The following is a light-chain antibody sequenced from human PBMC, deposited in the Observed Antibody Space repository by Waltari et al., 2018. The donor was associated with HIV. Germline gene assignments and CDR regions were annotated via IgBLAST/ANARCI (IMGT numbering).Light chain of an antibody. CDR3: QQYGSSPRT. V-gene: IGKV3-20*01. Sequence: IVFTQAPTTLSLSPWKGATLSCRASQGVSNNYLAWYQQKPGQAPRLLIYGASSRATGIPDRFSGSGSGTDFTLTISRLEPEDVAVYYCQQYGSSPRTFGQGTKVEIK. CDR2: GAS. CDR1: QGVSNNY. J-gene: IGKJ1*01.